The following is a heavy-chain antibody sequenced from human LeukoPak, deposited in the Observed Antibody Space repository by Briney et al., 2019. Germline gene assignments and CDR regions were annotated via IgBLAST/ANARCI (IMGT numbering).Heavy chain of an antibody. J-gene: IGHJ4*02. CDR3: ARGGYDFWSGYYMGFDY. D-gene: IGHD3-3*01. CDR1: GGSISSSNSY. V-gene: IGHV4-39*07. Sequence: SSETLSLTCTVSGGSISSSNSYWGWIRQPPGQGLEWIATVFYSGSSYYNPSLKSRVTISVDTSKNQFSLKLSSVTAADTAVYYCARGGYDFWSGYYMGFDYWGQGTLVTVSS. CDR2: VFYSGSS.